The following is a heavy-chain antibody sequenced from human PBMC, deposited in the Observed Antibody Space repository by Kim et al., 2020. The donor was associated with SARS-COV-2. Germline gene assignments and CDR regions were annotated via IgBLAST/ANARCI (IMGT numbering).Heavy chain of an antibody. CDR2: IYYSGST. CDR3: ARVAYSSSWYIFDY. CDR1: GGSVSSGSYY. D-gene: IGHD6-13*01. V-gene: IGHV4-61*01. Sequence: SETLSLTCTVSGGSVSSGSYYWSWIRQPPGKGLEWIGYIYYSGSTNYNPSLKSRVTISVDTSKNQFSLKLSSVTAADTAVYYCARVAYSSSWYIFDYWGQGTLVTVSS. J-gene: IGHJ4*02.